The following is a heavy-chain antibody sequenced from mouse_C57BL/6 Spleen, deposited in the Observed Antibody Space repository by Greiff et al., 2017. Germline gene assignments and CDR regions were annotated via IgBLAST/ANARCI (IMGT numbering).Heavy chain of an antibody. V-gene: IGHV14-4*01. CDR3: TTWGGSGRYYCDY. D-gene: IGHD3-2*02. Sequence: EVQVVESGAELVRPGASVKLSCTASGFNIKDDYMHWVKQRPEQGLEWIGWIDPENGDTEYASKFQGKATITADTSSNTAYLQLSSLTSEDTAVYYCTTWGGSGRYYCDYWGQGTTLTVSS. J-gene: IGHJ2*01. CDR1: GFNIKDDY. CDR2: IDPENGDT.